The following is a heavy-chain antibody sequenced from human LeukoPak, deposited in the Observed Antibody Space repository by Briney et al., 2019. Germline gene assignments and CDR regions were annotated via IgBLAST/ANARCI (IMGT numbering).Heavy chain of an antibody. CDR1: GFTFRSYA. J-gene: IGHJ5*02. D-gene: IGHD3-16*01. Sequence: GGSLRLSCSASGFTFRSYAMYWVRQAPGKGLVWVSRISTDGSSTDYADSVKGRFTISRENAKNTLYLQMNSLRAEDTAVYYCARTRTLPIAGGFDTWGQGSLVTVSS. V-gene: IGHV3-74*01. CDR2: ISTDGSST. CDR3: ARTRTLPIAGGFDT.